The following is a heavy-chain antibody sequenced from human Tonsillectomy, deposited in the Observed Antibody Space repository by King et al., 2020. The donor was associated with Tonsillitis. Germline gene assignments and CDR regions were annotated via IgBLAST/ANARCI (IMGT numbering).Heavy chain of an antibody. CDR3: ARGSYDYSNYVRHYYYMDV. CDR2: INHSGST. CDR1: GGSFIGYY. V-gene: IGHV4-34*01. J-gene: IGHJ6*03. Sequence: VQLQQWGAGLLKPSETLSLTCAVFGGSFIGYYWSWIRQPPGKGLEWIGEINHSGSTNYNPSLKSRVTISVDTSQNQFSLKLSSVTAADTAVYYCARGSYDYSNYVRHYYYMDVWGKGTTVTVSS. D-gene: IGHD4-11*01.